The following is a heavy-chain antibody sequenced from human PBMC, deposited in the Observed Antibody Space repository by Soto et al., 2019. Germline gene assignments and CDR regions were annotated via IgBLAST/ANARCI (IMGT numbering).Heavy chain of an antibody. D-gene: IGHD3-3*01. Sequence: GSLRLSCAASGFTISSHWMSWVRQAPGKGLEWVANINQDGSDKYYVDSVKGRFTVSRDNARNSVSLQMDSLRDENAAVYYCARIKSVEWFFINVDAYDMDVWGQGTPVTVSS. CDR2: INQDGSDK. CDR3: ARIKSVEWFFINVDAYDMDV. CDR1: GFTISSHW. V-gene: IGHV3-7*01. J-gene: IGHJ6*02.